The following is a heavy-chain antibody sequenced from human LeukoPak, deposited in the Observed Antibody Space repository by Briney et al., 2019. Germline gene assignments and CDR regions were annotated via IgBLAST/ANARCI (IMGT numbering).Heavy chain of an antibody. D-gene: IGHD5-12*01. CDR3: VKGGHKLDIQTTHYYYGLDV. V-gene: IGHV3-74*03. J-gene: IGHJ6*02. CDR1: GFTLSDHW. Sequence: PGGSLRLSCVASGFTLSDHWMYWVRQGPSRGLAHVSRVDSDASRTTYADSVKGRFTISRDDAKNTMYLQMNSLRVEDTAVYYCVKGGHKLDIQTTHYYYGLDVWGQGTTVAVS. CDR2: VDSDASRT.